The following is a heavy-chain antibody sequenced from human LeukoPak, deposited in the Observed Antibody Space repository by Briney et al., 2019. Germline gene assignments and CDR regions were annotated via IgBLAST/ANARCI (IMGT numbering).Heavy chain of an antibody. CDR1: GYTFTSYY. CDR2: INPSGGST. D-gene: IGHD3-3*01. Sequence: GASVKVSCKASGYTFTSYYMRWVRQAPGQGLEWMGIINPSGGSTSYAQKFQGRVTMTRDTSTSTVYMELSSLRSEDTAVYYCARDTIFGVVSGTNFDYWGQGTLVTVSS. CDR3: ARDTIFGVVSGTNFDY. J-gene: IGHJ4*02. V-gene: IGHV1-46*01.